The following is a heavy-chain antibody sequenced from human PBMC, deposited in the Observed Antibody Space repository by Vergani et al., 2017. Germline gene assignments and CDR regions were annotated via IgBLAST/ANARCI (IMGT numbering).Heavy chain of an antibody. J-gene: IGHJ4*02. V-gene: IGHV1-69*01. CDR3: ARDRPTPPGVGIWGFDY. Sequence: QVQLVQSGAEVKKPGSSVKVSCKASGGTFSSYAISWVRQAPGQGLEWMGGIITSFGTANYAQKFQGRVTITAEESTSTAYMELSSLRSEDTAVYYCARDRPTPPGVGIWGFDYWGQGTLVTVSS. CDR1: GGTFSSYA. CDR2: IITSFGTA. D-gene: IGHD2-8*01.